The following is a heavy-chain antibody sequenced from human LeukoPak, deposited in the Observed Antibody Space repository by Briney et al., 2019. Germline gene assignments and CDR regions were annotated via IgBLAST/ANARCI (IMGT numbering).Heavy chain of an antibody. CDR2: ISGSGGST. V-gene: IGHV3-23*01. CDR3: AKDRYDILTGYYYYYYYMDV. D-gene: IGHD3-9*01. Sequence: GGSLRLSCAASGFTFSSYGMSWVRQAPGKGLEWVSAISGSGGSTYYADSVKGRFTISRDNSKNTLYLQMNSLRAEDTAVYYCAKDRYDILTGYYYYYYYMDVWGKGTTVTISS. CDR1: GFTFSSYG. J-gene: IGHJ6*03.